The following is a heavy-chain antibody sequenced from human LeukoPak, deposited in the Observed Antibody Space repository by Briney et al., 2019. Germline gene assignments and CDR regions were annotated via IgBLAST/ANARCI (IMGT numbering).Heavy chain of an antibody. J-gene: IGHJ3*02. Sequence: GGSLRLSCSASGFIFSNYVMHWVRQAPGRGLEYVSAITSKGGSTHYADSVKGRFTISRDNSKNTLFLQMSSLRAEDTAVYYCVKADPTKAFDIWGQGTMVSVSS. V-gene: IGHV3-64D*06. CDR1: GFIFSNYV. D-gene: IGHD2-8*01. CDR3: VKADPTKAFDI. CDR2: ITSKGGST.